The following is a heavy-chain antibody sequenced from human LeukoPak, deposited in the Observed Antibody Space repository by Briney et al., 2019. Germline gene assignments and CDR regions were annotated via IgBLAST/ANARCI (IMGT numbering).Heavy chain of an antibody. CDR1: GGSISNYY. D-gene: IGHD3-10*01. J-gene: IGHJ3*02. CDR3: ARGGGSGSYYNDAFDI. V-gene: IGHV4-59*12. CDR2: IYSSGHT. Sequence: SETLSLTCSVSGGSISNYYWSWIRQPPGKGLEWIGYIYSSGHTNYNPSLKSRVTISVDTSKNQFSLKLSSVTAADTAVYYCARGGGSGSYYNDAFDIWGQGTMVTVSS.